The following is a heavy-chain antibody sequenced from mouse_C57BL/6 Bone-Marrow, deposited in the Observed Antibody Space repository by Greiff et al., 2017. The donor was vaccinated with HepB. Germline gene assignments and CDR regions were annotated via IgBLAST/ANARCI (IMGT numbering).Heavy chain of an antibody. V-gene: IGHV1-50*01. J-gene: IGHJ4*01. CDR3: ARYGNYGYYYAMDY. CDR1: GYTFTSYW. CDR2: IDPSDSYT. Sequence: VKLQQPGAELVKPGASVKLSCKASGYTFTSYWMQWVKQRPGQGLEWIGEIDPSDSYTNYNQKFKGKATLTVDTSSSTAYMQLSSLTSEDSAVYYCARYGNYGYYYAMDYWGQGTSVTVSS. D-gene: IGHD2-1*01.